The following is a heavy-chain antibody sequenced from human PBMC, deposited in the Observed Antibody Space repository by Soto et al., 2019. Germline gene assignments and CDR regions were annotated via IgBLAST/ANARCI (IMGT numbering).Heavy chain of an antibody. J-gene: IGHJ5*02. CDR2: INHSGST. Sequence: QVQLQQWGAGLLKPSETLSLTCAVYGGSFSGYYWSWIRQPPGKGLEWIGEINHSGSTNYNPSLKSRVTISVDTSKNQFSLKLSSVTAADPAVYYCASLWLAANWFDPWGQGTLVTVSS. D-gene: IGHD6-19*01. CDR1: GGSFSGYY. V-gene: IGHV4-34*01. CDR3: ASLWLAANWFDP.